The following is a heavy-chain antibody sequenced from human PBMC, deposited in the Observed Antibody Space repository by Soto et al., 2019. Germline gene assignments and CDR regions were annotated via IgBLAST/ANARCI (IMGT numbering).Heavy chain of an antibody. Sequence: EVQLVESGGGLVQPGGSLRLSCAASGFTFSNYWMSWVRQAPGKGLEWVANIKQDGTEKNYVDSVRGRFTISRDNAKNSLNLRMNSLTVEDTAVYYCASVAIWGQGTLVTVSS. D-gene: IGHD5-12*01. CDR3: ASVAI. CDR2: IKQDGTEK. V-gene: IGHV3-7*01. CDR1: GFTFSNYW. J-gene: IGHJ4*02.